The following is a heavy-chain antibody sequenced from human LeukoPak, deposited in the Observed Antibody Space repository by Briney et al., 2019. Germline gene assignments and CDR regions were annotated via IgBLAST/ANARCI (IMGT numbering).Heavy chain of an antibody. CDR3: ARVRIAAAGMGAFDI. J-gene: IGHJ3*02. D-gene: IGHD6-13*01. V-gene: IGHV3-30-3*01. Sequence: PGGSLRLSCAASGFTFSSYAMHWVRQAPGKGLEWVAVISYDGSNKYYADSVKGRFTISRDNSKNTLYLQMNSLRAEDTAVYYCARVRIAAAGMGAFDIWGQGTMVTVSS. CDR2: ISYDGSNK. CDR1: GFTFSSYA.